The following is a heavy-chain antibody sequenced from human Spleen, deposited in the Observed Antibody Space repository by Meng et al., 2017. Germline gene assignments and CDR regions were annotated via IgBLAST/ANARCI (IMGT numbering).Heavy chain of an antibody. CDR1: GFTFSSYW. CDR3: ARDLEDIVVVPAAAPYYYYGMDV. CDR2: IKQDGSEK. J-gene: IGHJ6*02. Sequence: GGSLRLSCAASGFTFSSYWMSWVRQAPGKGLEWVANIKQDGSEKYYVDSVKGRFTISRDNAKNSLYLQMNSLRAEDTALYYCARDLEDIVVVPAAAPYYYYGMDVWGQGTTVTVSS. V-gene: IGHV3-7*03. D-gene: IGHD2-2*01.